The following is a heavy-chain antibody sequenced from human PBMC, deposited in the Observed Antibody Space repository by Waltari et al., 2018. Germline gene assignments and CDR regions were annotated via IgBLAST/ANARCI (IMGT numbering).Heavy chain of an antibody. Sequence: EVQLVESGGGLVQPGGSLRFSCAASGFTFNTYYMNWVRQGPGKGLEWVSYISSGSGLIDYEGSVKGRFTIARDNAKNSLYLQMNSLRDEDTAVYHCVRARWYDVRGQGTTVTVSS. V-gene: IGHV3-48*02. D-gene: IGHD2-15*01. J-gene: IGHJ6*02. CDR2: ISSGSGLI. CDR1: GFTFNTYY. CDR3: VRARWYDV.